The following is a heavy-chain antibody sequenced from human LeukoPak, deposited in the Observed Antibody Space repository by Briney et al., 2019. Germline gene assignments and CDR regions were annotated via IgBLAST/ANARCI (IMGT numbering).Heavy chain of an antibody. CDR2: ISAYNGNT. CDR1: GYTFTSYG. D-gene: IGHD3-9*01. Sequence: ASVKVSCKASGYTFTSYGISWVRQAPGQGLEWMGWISAYNGNTNYAQKLQGRVTMTTDTSTSTAYMELRSLRSDDTAVYYCARDRRYDILTGIDYWGQGTLVTVSS. CDR3: ARDRRYDILTGIDY. J-gene: IGHJ4*02. V-gene: IGHV1-18*01.